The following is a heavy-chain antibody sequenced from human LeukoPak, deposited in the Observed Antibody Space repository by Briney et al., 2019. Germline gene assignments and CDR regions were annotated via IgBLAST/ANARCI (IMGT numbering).Heavy chain of an antibody. CDR3: AGDSVGFDS. CDR1: GGSIRNYY. CDR2: IYYSGST. V-gene: IGHV4-59*01. J-gene: IGHJ4*02. Sequence: SETLSLTCTVSGGSIRNYYWNWIRQPPGKGLEWIGLIYYSGSTNCNPSLTSRVTISVDTSKNQFSLKLRSVTAADTAVYYCAGDSVGFDSWGQGTLVTVSS. D-gene: IGHD1-26*01.